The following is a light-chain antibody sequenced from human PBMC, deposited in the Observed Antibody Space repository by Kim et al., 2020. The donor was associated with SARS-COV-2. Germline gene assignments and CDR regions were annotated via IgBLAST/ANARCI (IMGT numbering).Light chain of an antibody. Sequence: EIVLTQSPATLSLSPGEGATLSCRASQNVRNYIAWYHQIPGRAPRLLLYDASNRAAGIPARFSGSGSGTDFTLTISSLEPEDFGVYYCQQRGGWPLTFGGGTKVDIK. CDR3: QQRGGWPLT. CDR2: DAS. J-gene: IGKJ4*01. V-gene: IGKV3-11*01. CDR1: QNVRNY.